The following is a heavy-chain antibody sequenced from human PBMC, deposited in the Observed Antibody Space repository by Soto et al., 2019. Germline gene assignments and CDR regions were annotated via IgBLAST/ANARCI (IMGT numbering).Heavy chain of an antibody. D-gene: IGHD3-10*01. CDR2: LYYSGST. CDR3: AREAVRGVKHAFDI. Sequence: QVQLQESGPGLVKPSETLSLTCTGSGGSISSYYWSWIRQPPGKGLEWIGYLYYSGSTNYNPSLKSRVTISVDTSKNQFSLKLSSVTAADTAVYYCAREAVRGVKHAFDIWGQGTMVTVSS. J-gene: IGHJ3*02. V-gene: IGHV4-59*01. CDR1: GGSISSYY.